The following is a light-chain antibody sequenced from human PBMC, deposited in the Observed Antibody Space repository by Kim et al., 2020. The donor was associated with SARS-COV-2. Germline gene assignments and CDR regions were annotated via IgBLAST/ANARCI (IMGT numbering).Light chain of an antibody. J-gene: IGLJ2*01. CDR1: SLRRYY. Sequence: SSELTQDPAVSVALGQTVRNTCQGDSLRRYYATWYQQKPGQAPILVIYGKNNRPSGIPDRFSGSSSGNTASLTITGTQAGDEADYYGNSRDSNDNVVFGGGTMLTVL. CDR2: GKN. CDR3: NSRDSNDNVV. V-gene: IGLV3-19*01.